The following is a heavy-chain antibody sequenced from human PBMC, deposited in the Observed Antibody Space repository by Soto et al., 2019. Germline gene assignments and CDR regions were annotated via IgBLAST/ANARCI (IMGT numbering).Heavy chain of an antibody. CDR1: GYILTGLS. J-gene: IGHJ6*04. Sequence: ASVKVSCKVSGYILTGLSMHWVRQAPGEGLEWMGRFDPEDGETIYAQKFQGRVTMTEDTSTDTAYMELSSLRSEDTAVYYCATALYWLLFGLVDVWGKGTTVTVSS. D-gene: IGHD3-9*01. CDR3: ATALYWLLFGLVDV. CDR2: FDPEDGET. V-gene: IGHV1-24*01.